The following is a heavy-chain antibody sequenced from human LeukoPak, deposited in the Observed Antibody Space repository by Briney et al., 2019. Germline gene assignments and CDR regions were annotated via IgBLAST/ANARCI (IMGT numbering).Heavy chain of an antibody. CDR2: IHYSGSS. V-gene: IGHV4-59*08. Sequence: PSETLSLTCTVSGAPVRNEYWSWIRQPPGKELEWIGYIHYSGSSNYHPSLGSRVTISLDTSKNQFSLKLKSVTAADTGMYHCARYDRGLFFFDNWGQGTLVTVSS. CDR3: ARYDRGLFFFDN. D-gene: IGHD1-14*01. J-gene: IGHJ4*02. CDR1: GAPVRNEY.